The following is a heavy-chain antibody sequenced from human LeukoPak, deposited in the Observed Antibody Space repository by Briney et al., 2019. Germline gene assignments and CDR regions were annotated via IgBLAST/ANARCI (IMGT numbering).Heavy chain of an antibody. CDR1: GFTFSSYA. CDR2: ISGSGGST. V-gene: IGHV3-23*01. J-gene: IGHJ4*02. CDR3: AKDRDYDSSGYPGVDY. D-gene: IGHD3-22*01. Sequence: GGSLRLSCAASGFTFSSYAMSWVRQALGKGLEWVSAISGSGGSTYYADSVKGRFTISRDNSKNTLYLQMNSLRAEDTAVYYCAKDRDYDSSGYPGVDYWGQGTLVTVSS.